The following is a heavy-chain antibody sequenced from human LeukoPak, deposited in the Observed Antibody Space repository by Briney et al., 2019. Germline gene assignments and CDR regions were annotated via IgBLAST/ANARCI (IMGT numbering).Heavy chain of an antibody. CDR1: GFTFNAHG. J-gene: IGHJ4*02. D-gene: IGHD6-19*01. CDR3: ARGGNIAVAGNDY. V-gene: IGHV1-18*01. Sequence: ASVKVSCKTSGFTFNAHGFSWVRQAPGQGLEWMGWISAYNGNTNYAQKLQGRVTMTTDTSTSTAYMELRSLRSDDTAVYYCARGGNIAVAGNDYWGQGTLVTVSS. CDR2: ISAYNGNT.